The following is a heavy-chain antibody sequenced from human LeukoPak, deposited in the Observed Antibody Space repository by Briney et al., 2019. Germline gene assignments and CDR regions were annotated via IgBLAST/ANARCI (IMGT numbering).Heavy chain of an antibody. J-gene: IGHJ4*02. CDR2: IYSGGST. CDR1: GFTVSSNY. CDR3: ARGYCSGGNCYFDY. V-gene: IGHV3-66*01. Sequence: PGGSLRLSCAASGFTVSSNYMSWVRQAPGKGLEWVSVIYSGGSTYYADSVKGRFTISRDNAKNSLYLQMNSLRAEDTAVYYCARGYCSGGNCYFDYWGQGTLVTVSS. D-gene: IGHD2-15*01.